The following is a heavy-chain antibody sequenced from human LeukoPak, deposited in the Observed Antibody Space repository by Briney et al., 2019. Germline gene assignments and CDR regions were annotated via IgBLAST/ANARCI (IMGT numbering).Heavy chain of an antibody. J-gene: IGHJ4*02. CDR2: ISDSGGTT. Sequence: GGSLRLSCAVSGFTFSSFAMSWVRQAPGKGLEWVSVISDSGGTTFYADSVKGRFTISRDNSKNTLYLQMSSLRAEDTAVYYCAKEASGYGYYFDYWGQGTLVTVSS. CDR3: AKEASGYGYYFDY. D-gene: IGHD3-10*01. CDR1: GFTFSSFA. V-gene: IGHV3-23*01.